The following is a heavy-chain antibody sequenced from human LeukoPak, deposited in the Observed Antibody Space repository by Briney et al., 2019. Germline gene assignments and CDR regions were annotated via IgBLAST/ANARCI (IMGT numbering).Heavy chain of an antibody. Sequence: GGSLRLSCAASGFTFSSYSMNWVRQAPGKGLEWVSSIISSSSYIYYADSVKGRFTISRDNAKNSLYLQMNSLRAEDTAVYYCARSDIVVVPAAMSDAFDIWGQGTMVTVSS. CDR2: IISSSSYI. CDR1: GFTFSSYS. D-gene: IGHD2-2*01. V-gene: IGHV3-21*01. J-gene: IGHJ3*02. CDR3: ARSDIVVVPAAMSDAFDI.